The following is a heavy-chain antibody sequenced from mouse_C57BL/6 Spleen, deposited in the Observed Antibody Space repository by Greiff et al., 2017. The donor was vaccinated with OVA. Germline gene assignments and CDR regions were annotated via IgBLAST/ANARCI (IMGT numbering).Heavy chain of an antibody. Sequence: EVKLMESGGGLVKPGGSLKLSCAASGFTFSDYGMHWVRQAPEKGLEWVAYISSGSSTIYYADTVKGRFTISRDNAKNTLFLRMTSLRSEDTAMYYCARRYYYGSSSFDYWGQGTTLTVSS. V-gene: IGHV5-17*01. J-gene: IGHJ2*01. CDR1: GFTFSDYG. CDR2: ISSGSSTI. CDR3: ARRYYYGSSSFDY. D-gene: IGHD1-1*01.